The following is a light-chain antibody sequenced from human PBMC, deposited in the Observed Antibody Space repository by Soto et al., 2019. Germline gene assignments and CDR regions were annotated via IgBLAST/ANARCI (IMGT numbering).Light chain of an antibody. J-gene: IGKJ4*01. CDR3: QQYNNWPLT. Sequence: EIPMTQSPATLSVSPGERATLSCRASQSVNSNLAWYQQKPGQAPRLLIYGASTRATGIPARFSGSGSGTEFTVTISSLQSEDFAVYYCQQYNNWPLTFGGGTKVEIK. CDR2: GAS. CDR1: QSVNSN. V-gene: IGKV3-15*01.